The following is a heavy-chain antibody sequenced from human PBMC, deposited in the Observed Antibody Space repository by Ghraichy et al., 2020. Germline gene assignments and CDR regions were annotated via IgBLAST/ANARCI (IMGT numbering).Heavy chain of an antibody. J-gene: IGHJ4*02. CDR1: GFTFSSYA. D-gene: IGHD3-16*02. CDR3: AKDSPFYDYIWGSYRTYFDY. CDR2: ISGSGGST. V-gene: IGHV3-23*01. Sequence: LSLTCAASGFTFSSYAMSWVRQAPGKGLEWVSAISGSGGSTYYADSVKGRFTISRDNSKNTLYLQMNSLRAEDTAVYYCAKDSPFYDYIWGSYRTYFDYWGQGTLVTVSS.